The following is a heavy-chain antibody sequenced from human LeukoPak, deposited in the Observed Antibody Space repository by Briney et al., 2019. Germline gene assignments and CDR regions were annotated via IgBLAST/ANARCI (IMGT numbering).Heavy chain of an antibody. CDR3: ARGAPLGGGMIVVVISLYYYYGMDV. J-gene: IGHJ6*02. D-gene: IGHD3-22*01. CDR2: ISAYNGNT. CDR1: GYTFTSYG. Sequence: GASVKVSCKASGYTFTSYGISWVRQAPGQGLEWMGWISAYNGNTNYAQKLQGRVTMTTDTSTSTAYMELRSLRSDDTAVYYCARGAPLGGGMIVVVISLYYYYGMDVWGQGTTVTVSS. V-gene: IGHV1-18*01.